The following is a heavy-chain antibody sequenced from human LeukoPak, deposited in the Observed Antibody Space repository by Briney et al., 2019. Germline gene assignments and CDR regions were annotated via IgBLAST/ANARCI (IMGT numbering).Heavy chain of an antibody. CDR3: AKILTRTPSSDS. Sequence: PGGSLRLSCAASGFTFSSYEMNWVRQAPGRGLEWVSYISSSGSSIYYADSVKGRFTISRDNAKNSLYLQMNSLRAADTAVYYCAKILTRTPSSDSWGQGTLVTVSS. J-gene: IGHJ4*02. V-gene: IGHV3-48*03. D-gene: IGHD1-14*01. CDR1: GFTFSSYE. CDR2: ISSSGSSI.